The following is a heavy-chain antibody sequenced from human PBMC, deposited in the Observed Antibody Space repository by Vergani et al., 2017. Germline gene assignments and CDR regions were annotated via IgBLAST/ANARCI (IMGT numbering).Heavy chain of an antibody. CDR1: GGSISSGSYY. Sequence: QVQLQESGPGLVTPSQTLSLTCTVSGGSISSGSYYWSWIRQPAGKGLEWIGRIYTSGSTNYNPSLKSRVTISVDTSKNQFSLKLSSVTAADTAVYYCARDRFFDFWSGFHAIDIWGQGTMVTVSS. CDR2: IYTSGST. CDR3: ARDRFFDFWSGFHAIDI. J-gene: IGHJ3*02. D-gene: IGHD3-3*01. V-gene: IGHV4-61*02.